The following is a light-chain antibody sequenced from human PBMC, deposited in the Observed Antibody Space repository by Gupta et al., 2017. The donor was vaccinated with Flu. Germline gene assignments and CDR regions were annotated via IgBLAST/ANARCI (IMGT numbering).Light chain of an antibody. Sequence: QSVLTQPPSVSGAPGQTVTISCTGSSSNIGAGYDVHWYQQLPGKAPKLIIYGISNRPSGVPDRFSGSKSGNSASLTISGLQAEDEADYYCQSYASSMSGGVFGGGTKLTVL. CDR2: GIS. CDR3: QSYASSMSGGV. CDR1: SSNIGAGYD. J-gene: IGLJ3*02. V-gene: IGLV1-40*01.